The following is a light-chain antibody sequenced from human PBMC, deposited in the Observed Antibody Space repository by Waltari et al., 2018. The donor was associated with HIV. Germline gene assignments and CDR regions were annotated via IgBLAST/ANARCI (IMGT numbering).Light chain of an antibody. V-gene: IGLV2-14*01. CDR3: TTKTFDNTLL. J-gene: IGLJ3*02. CDR2: DVI. CDR1: TSDSRFYTY. Sequence: QSALTQPASVSGSPGQSINIPCSGITSDSRFYTYVSWYQDHPASAPRIISYDVISRPSSISDRLSGSQSGDTASLTSSGLQTEDEADDYCTTKTFDNTLLFGGGTKLTVL.